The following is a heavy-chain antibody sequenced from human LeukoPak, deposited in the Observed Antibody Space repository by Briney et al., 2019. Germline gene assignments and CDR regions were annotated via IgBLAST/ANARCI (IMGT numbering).Heavy chain of an antibody. D-gene: IGHD6-19*01. V-gene: IGHV3-23*01. CDR3: AKLLAVTNSYYFNY. CDR2: ISGSGSGGST. Sequence: GVSLSLSCSASGFTFSSYAMRWVRQAPGKGLEWVSTISGSGSGGSTYYADSVKGRFTISRDNSKDTLYLQMNSLRAEDTAVYYCAKLLAVTNSYYFNYWGQGTLVTVSS. J-gene: IGHJ4*02. CDR1: GFTFSSYA.